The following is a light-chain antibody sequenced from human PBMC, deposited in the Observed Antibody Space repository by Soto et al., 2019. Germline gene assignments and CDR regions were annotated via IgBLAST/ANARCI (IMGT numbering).Light chain of an antibody. CDR2: GAS. CDR3: QQYGSSSWT. V-gene: IGKV3-20*01. J-gene: IGKJ1*01. Sequence: ETMLTHSPGSLSLSPGERATLSCRPSQSVSRSYLAWYQQKPGQAPRXXIYGASCRATGIPDTFSGSGSGTEFTLTISRLEPEDFAVSYCQQYGSSSWTFGQGTKVDIK. CDR1: QSVSRSY.